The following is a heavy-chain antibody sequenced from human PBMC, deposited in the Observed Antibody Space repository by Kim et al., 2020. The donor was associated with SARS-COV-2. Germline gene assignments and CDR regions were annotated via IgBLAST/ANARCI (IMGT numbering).Heavy chain of an antibody. CDR1: GFTFSNAW. J-gene: IGHJ6*02. CDR2: IKSKTDGGTT. CDR3: TTDTGGHPYYYDSSGSYYGMDV. V-gene: IGHV3-15*01. Sequence: GGSLRLSCAASGFTFSNAWMSWVRQAPGKGLEWVGRIKSKTDGGTTDYAAPVKGRFTISRDDSKNTLYLQMNSLKTEDTAVYYCTTDTGGHPYYYDSSGSYYGMDVWGQGTTVTVSS. D-gene: IGHD3-22*01.